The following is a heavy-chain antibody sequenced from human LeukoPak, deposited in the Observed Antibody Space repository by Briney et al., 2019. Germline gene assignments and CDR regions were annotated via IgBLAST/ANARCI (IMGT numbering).Heavy chain of an antibody. V-gene: IGHV3-53*04. J-gene: IGHJ4*02. CDR3: AREYYGSGSYYNDY. Sequence: AGGSLRLSCGASGFTFTSYAMSWVRQAPGKGLEWVSVIYSGGSTYYADSVKGRFTISRHNSKNTLYLQMNSLRAEDTAVYYCAREYYGSGSYYNDYWGQGTLVTVSS. CDR1: GFTFTSYA. CDR2: IYSGGST. D-gene: IGHD3-10*01.